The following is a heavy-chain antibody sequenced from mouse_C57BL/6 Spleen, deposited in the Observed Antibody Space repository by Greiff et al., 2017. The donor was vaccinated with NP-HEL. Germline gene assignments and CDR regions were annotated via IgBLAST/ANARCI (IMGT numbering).Heavy chain of an antibody. V-gene: IGHV1-52*01. D-gene: IGHD1-1*01. J-gene: IGHJ1*03. CDR3: ARWGNYYGSSDWYFDV. CDR1: GYTFTSYW. CDR2: IDPSDSET. Sequence: QVQLQQPGAELVRPGSSVKLSCKASGYTFTSYWMHWVKQRPIQGLEWIGNIDPSDSETHYNQKFKDKATLTVDKSSSTAYMQLSSLTSEDSAVYYCARWGNYYGSSDWYFDVWGTGTTVTVSS.